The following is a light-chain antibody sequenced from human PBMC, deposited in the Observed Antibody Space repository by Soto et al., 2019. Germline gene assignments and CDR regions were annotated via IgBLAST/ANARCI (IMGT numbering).Light chain of an antibody. Sequence: QSVLTQPPSLSAAPGQTVTISCSGGSSNIGNNYVSWYQQVAGTTPKLLIFDNNKRPSGIPDRFSGSKSGTSATLGIAGLQTGDAAEYYCATWDSSLSAWLFGGGTQLTVL. CDR1: SSNIGNNY. V-gene: IGLV1-51*01. J-gene: IGLJ3*02. CDR3: ATWDSSLSAWL. CDR2: DNN.